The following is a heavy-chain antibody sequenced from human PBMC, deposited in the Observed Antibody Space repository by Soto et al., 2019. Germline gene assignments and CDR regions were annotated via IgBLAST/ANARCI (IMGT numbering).Heavy chain of an antibody. CDR3: AKDDLWFGELPAHAFDI. D-gene: IGHD3-10*01. CDR1: GFTFSSYG. J-gene: IGHJ3*02. CDR2: ISYDGSNK. Sequence: GGSLRLSCAASGFTFSSYGMHWVRQAPGKGLEWVAVISYDGSNKYYADSVKGRFTISRDNSKNTLYLQMNSLRAEDTAVYYCAKDDLWFGELPAHAFDIWGQGTMVTVSS. V-gene: IGHV3-30*18.